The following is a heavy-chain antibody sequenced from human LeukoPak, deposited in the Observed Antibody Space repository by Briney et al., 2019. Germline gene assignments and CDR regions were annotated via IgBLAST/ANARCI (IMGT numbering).Heavy chain of an antibody. CDR3: ARGDRDYYDSSGYYTPNDY. D-gene: IGHD3-22*01. CDR2: ISSSSSYI. CDR1: GFTFSSYS. Sequence: GGSLRLSCAASGFTFSSYSMNWVRQAPGKGLEWVSSISSSSSYIYYADSVKGRFTISRDNAKNSLYLQMNSLRAEDTAVYYCARGDRDYYDSSGYYTPNDYWGQGTLVTVSS. J-gene: IGHJ4*02. V-gene: IGHV3-21*01.